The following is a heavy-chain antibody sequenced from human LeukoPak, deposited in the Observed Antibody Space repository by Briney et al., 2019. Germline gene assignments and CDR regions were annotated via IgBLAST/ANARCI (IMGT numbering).Heavy chain of an antibody. J-gene: IGHJ4*02. CDR3: ARDSSGALDF. V-gene: IGHV3-7*01. CDR1: GFTFSNYW. CDR2: VNQYGNDR. D-gene: IGHD7-27*01. Sequence: GGSLRLSCAASGFTFSNYWMSWVRQAPGKGLGWVANVNQYGNDRYYVDSVKGRFTISRDNAKNSLYLQMNSLRVEDTAIYYCARDSSGALDFWGQGTLVTVSS.